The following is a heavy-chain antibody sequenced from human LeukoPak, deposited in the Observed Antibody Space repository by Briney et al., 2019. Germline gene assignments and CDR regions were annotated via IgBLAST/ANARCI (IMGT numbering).Heavy chain of an antibody. CDR1: GYTFTSYF. Sequence: ASVKVSCKASGYTFTSYFMHWVRQAPGQGLEWMGIINPTGGSTTYAQKFQGRVTMTRDTSTSTVYMDLSSLRSEDTALYYCAKDHTGDMGAFDIWGQGTMVTVSS. J-gene: IGHJ3*02. CDR3: AKDHTGDMGAFDI. V-gene: IGHV1-46*01. CDR2: INPTGGST. D-gene: IGHD7-27*01.